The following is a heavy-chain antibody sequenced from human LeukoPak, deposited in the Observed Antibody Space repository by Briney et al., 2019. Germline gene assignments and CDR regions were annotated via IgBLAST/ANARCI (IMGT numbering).Heavy chain of an antibody. D-gene: IGHD3-22*01. CDR3: AKDLYYDSSGYEFDY. J-gene: IGHJ4*02. V-gene: IGHV3-21*01. CDR2: ITISSSSI. CDR1: GFSFSSYT. Sequence: GGSLRLSCAASGFSFSSYTMNWVRQAPGKGLEWVSSITISSSSIYYADSVKGRFTISRDNAKNSLYLQMNSLRAEDTAVYYCAKDLYYDSSGYEFDYWGQGTLVTVSS.